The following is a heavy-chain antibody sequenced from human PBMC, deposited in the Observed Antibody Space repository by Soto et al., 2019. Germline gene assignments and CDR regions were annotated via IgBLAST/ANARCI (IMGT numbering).Heavy chain of an antibody. CDR3: ARVPEKYYYDSSGYYYFGV. V-gene: IGHV4-4*02. Sequence: QVQLQESGPGLVKPSGTLSLTCAVSGGSISSSNWWSWVRQPPGKGLEWIGEIYHSGSTNYNPSLKSRVTISVDKSKNQFSLKLISVTAADTAVYYCARVPEKYYYDSSGYYYFGVWGQGTLVTVSS. J-gene: IGHJ4*02. CDR2: IYHSGST. D-gene: IGHD3-22*01. CDR1: GGSISSSNW.